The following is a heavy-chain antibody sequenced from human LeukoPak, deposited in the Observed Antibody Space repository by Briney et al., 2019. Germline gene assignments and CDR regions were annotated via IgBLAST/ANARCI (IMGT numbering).Heavy chain of an antibody. V-gene: IGHV3-53*01. J-gene: IGHJ4*02. Sequence: GGPLRLSCAASGFTVSSNYMSWVRQAPGKGLEWVSVIYSGGSTYYADSVKGRFTISRDNSKNTLYLQMNSLRAEDTAVYYCARDLYYDSSAQDWGQGTLDTVSP. CDR1: GFTVSSNY. CDR2: IYSGGST. D-gene: IGHD3-22*01. CDR3: ARDLYYDSSAQD.